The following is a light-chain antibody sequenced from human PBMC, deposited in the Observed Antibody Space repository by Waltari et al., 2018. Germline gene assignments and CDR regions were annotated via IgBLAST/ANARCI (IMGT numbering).Light chain of an antibody. J-gene: IGLJ3*02. CDR1: SRDVGGYNY. Sequence: QSALTQPASVSGSPGQSITISCTGTSRDVGGYNYVTWYQQHPGKAPKLMIFDVSNGPSGVSNRFSCAKSGNTASLTISGLQAEDEAEYYCSSYTSTNTWVFGGGTKLTVL. V-gene: IGLV2-14*03. CDR3: SSYTSTNTWV. CDR2: DVS.